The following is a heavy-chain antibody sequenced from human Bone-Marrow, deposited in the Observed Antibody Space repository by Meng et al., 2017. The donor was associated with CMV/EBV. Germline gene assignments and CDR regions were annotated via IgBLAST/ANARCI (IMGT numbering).Heavy chain of an antibody. D-gene: IGHD3-10*01. J-gene: IGHJ6*02. CDR3: ARVEGRGMAV. CDR1: GFTFSNYA. CDR2: IYSGAGST. Sequence: GGSLRLSCAASGFTFSNYAMSWVCQVPGKGLEWVSLIYSGAGSTLYADSVKGRFTISRDNSKNTLYLQMNSLRAEDTAVYYCARVEGRGMAVWGQGTTVTVSS. V-gene: IGHV3-23*03.